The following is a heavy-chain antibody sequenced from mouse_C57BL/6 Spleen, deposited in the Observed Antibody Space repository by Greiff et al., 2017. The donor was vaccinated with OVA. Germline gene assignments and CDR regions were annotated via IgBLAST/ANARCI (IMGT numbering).Heavy chain of an antibody. J-gene: IGHJ4*01. D-gene: IGHD1-1*01. CDR1: GYTFTDHT. CDR2: IYPRDGST. V-gene: IGHV1-78*01. CDR3: ARNHYGSLYYYAMDY. Sequence: VQLQESDAELVKPGASVKISCKVSGYTFTDHTIHWMKQRPEQGLEWIGYIYPRDGSTKYNEKFKGKATLTADKSSSTAYMQLNSLTSEDSAVYFCARNHYGSLYYYAMDYWGQGTSVTVSS.